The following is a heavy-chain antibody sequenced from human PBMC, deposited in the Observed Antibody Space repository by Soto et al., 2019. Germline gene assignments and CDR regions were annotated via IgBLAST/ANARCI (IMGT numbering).Heavy chain of an antibody. CDR3: TTWTYYYDRSGYSYY. D-gene: IGHD3-22*01. V-gene: IGHV3-15*07. CDR2: IKSKTDGGTT. J-gene: IGHJ4*02. CDR1: GFTFSNAW. Sequence: EVQLVESGGGLVKPGGSLRLSCAASGFTFSNAWMKWVRQAPGKGLEWVGRIKSKTDGGTTDYAAPVKGRLTISRDDSKNTLYLQMNSLKTEDTAVYYCTTWTYYYDRSGYSYYWGQGTLVTVSS.